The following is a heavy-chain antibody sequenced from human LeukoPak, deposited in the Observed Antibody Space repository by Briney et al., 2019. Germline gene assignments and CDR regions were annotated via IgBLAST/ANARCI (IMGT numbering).Heavy chain of an antibody. Sequence: GGSLRLSCAASGFSFSSYGMHWVRQAPGKGLEWVAVIWYDGSKKYYADSVKGRFIISRDNSRNTLYLQMNSLRAEDTAVYYCARDHGSGSYYPDYWGQGTLVTVSS. J-gene: IGHJ4*02. CDR3: ARDHGSGSYYPDY. V-gene: IGHV3-33*01. D-gene: IGHD3-10*01. CDR2: IWYDGSKK. CDR1: GFSFSSYG.